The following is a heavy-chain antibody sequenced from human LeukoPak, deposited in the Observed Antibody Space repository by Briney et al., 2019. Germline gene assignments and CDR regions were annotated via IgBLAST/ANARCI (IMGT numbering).Heavy chain of an antibody. CDR1: GLTFSNAW. CDR3: TTEGYYVSGIY. D-gene: IGHD3-10*01. CDR2: IKSKTDGKTT. V-gene: IGHV3-15*01. Sequence: PGGSLRLSCAASGLTFSNAWMSWVRQAPGKGLEWVGRIKSKTDGKTTDYATPVKGRFTISRDDPKDTLYLQMNSLKTEDTAVYYCTTEGYYVSGIYWGQGTLVTVSS. J-gene: IGHJ4*02.